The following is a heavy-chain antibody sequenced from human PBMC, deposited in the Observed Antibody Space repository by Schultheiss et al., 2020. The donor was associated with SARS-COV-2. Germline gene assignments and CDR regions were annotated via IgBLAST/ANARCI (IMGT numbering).Heavy chain of an antibody. J-gene: IGHJ5*02. CDR2: IYHSGST. D-gene: IGHD3-22*01. CDR3: ARDRDYYDSSGYSNWFDP. CDR1: GGSLRPYY. Sequence: SQTLSLTCSVAGGSLRPYYWSWIRQSPGKGLEWIGHIYHSGSTNYNPSLKSRVIMSVDTSKSQLSLQLNSVTAADTAVYYCARDRDYYDSSGYSNWFDPWGQGTLVTVSS. V-gene: IGHV4-59*01.